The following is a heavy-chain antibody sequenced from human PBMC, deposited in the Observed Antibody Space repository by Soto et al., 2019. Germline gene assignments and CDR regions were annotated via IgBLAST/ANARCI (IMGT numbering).Heavy chain of an antibody. CDR2: IYYSGST. Sequence: QVQLQESGPGLVKPSETLSLTCTVSGGSISSYYWSWIRQPPGKGLEWIGYIYYSGSTNYNPSLKSRVTISVDTSKNQFSLKLSSVTAADTAVYYCARVPGWFGELFVYGMDVWGQGTTVTVSS. J-gene: IGHJ6*02. D-gene: IGHD3-10*01. CDR1: GGSISSYY. V-gene: IGHV4-59*01. CDR3: ARVPGWFGELFVYGMDV.